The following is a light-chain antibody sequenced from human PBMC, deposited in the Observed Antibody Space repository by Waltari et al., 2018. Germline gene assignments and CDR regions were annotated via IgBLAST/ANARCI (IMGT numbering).Light chain of an antibody. V-gene: IGLV1-44*01. CDR3: ASWDDSLNGVV. Sequence: QSVLTQPPSASGTPRQGVTIPCSGSSSNIGSNAVNWYQQLPGTAPKLLVNSNNQRPSGVPDRFSGSKSGTSASLAISGLQSEDEADYYCASWDDSLNGVVFGGGTKLTVL. J-gene: IGLJ2*01. CDR1: SSNIGSNA. CDR2: SNN.